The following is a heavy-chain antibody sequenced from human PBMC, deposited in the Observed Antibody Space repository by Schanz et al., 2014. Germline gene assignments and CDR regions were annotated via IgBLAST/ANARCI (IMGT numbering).Heavy chain of an antibody. D-gene: IGHD3-9*01. Sequence: VQLLQSGGALVQPGGSLRLSCSASGFTFSTYAMSWVRQAPGKGLEWVSGIGGSGDSTHYADSVKGRFIISRDNSKNTLYLQVNSLRAEDTAVYYCAKHVRSLTGNDYWGQGTLXTVSS. J-gene: IGHJ4*02. CDR1: GFTFSTYA. CDR3: AKHVRSLTGNDY. V-gene: IGHV3-23*01. CDR2: IGGSGDST.